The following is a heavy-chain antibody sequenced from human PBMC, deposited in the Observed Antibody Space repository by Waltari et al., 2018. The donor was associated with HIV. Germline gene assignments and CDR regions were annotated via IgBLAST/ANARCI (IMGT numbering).Heavy chain of an antibody. CDR1: GFTFPSSP. Sequence: QVQLVESGGGVLQPGRSLRLSGAASGFTFPSSPTLLCPQAPGKGLEWVAVISYDGSNKYYADSVKGRFTISRDNSKTTLYLQMNSLRAEDTAVYYCARDPYYYDSSGYLCYFDYSGQGTLFTVSS. CDR3: ARDPYYYDSSGYLCYFDY. D-gene: IGHD3-22*01. V-gene: IGHV3-30-3*01. CDR2: ISYDGSNK. J-gene: IGHJ4*02.